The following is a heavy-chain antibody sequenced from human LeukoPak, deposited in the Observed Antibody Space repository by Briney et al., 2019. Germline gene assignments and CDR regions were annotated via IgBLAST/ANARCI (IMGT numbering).Heavy chain of an antibody. D-gene: IGHD3-10*01. CDR1: DGSISSHY. V-gene: IGHV4-59*11. Sequence: SETLSLTCIVSDGSISSHYWSWIRQPPGKGLEWIGDISYSGSTNYNPSLKSRVTISLDTSKNQFSLKLSSVTAADTAVYYCARPGQLGSLYYGMDVWGQGTTVTVS. J-gene: IGHJ6*02. CDR2: ISYSGST. CDR3: ARPGQLGSLYYGMDV.